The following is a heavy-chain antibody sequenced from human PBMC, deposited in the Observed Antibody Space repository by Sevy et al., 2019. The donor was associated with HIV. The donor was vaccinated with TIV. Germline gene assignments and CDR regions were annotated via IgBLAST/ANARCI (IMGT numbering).Heavy chain of an antibody. CDR2: IYYSGST. Sequence: SKTLSLTCTVSGVSINTDHYYWSWIRQHPGKGLEWIGYIYYSGSTYYNPSLKSRLTISIDTSKNQISLKLTSVTAADTAVYYCARQIAAAGTFYFDYWGQGNLVTVSS. CDR1: GVSINTDHYY. J-gene: IGHJ4*02. D-gene: IGHD6-13*01. CDR3: ARQIAAAGTFYFDY. V-gene: IGHV4-31*03.